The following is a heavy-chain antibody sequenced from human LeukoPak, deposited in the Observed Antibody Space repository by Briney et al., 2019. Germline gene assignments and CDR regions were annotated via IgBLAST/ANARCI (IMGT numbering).Heavy chain of an antibody. Sequence: ASVKVSCKVSGYTLTELSMHRVRQAPGKGLEWMGGFDPEDGETIYAQKFQGRVTMTEDTSTDTAYMELSSLRSEDTAVYYCATDTQRLAAFDYWGQGTLVTVSS. CDR1: GYTLTELS. D-gene: IGHD6-19*01. CDR3: ATDTQRLAAFDY. J-gene: IGHJ4*02. CDR2: FDPEDGET. V-gene: IGHV1-24*01.